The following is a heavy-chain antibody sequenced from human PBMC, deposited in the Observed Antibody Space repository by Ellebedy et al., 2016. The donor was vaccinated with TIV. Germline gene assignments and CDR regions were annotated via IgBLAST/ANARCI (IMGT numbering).Heavy chain of an antibody. J-gene: IGHJ6*02. V-gene: IGHV3-48*01. CDR2: ISTSSRTI. D-gene: IGHD1-7*01. CDR1: GFTFSRYS. Sequence: PGGSLRLSCAASGFTFSRYSMNWVRQAPGKGLEWVSYISTSSRTIYYAASVKGRFTISRDNAKNSLYLQMNSLRAEDTAVYYCAREGLELQFYYGMDVWGQGTTVTVSS. CDR3: AREGLELQFYYGMDV.